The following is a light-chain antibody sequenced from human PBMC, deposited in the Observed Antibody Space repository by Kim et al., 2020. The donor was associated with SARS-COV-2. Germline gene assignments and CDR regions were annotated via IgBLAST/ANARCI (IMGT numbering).Light chain of an antibody. J-gene: IGKJ5*01. CDR1: RGISNL. Sequence: DIQMTQSPSAMSASVGDRVTITCRASRGISNLLAWFQQKPGRVPKRLIYDASSLQSGVPSRFSGSGSGTEFTLTISSLQPEDFATYYCLQYADYPVTFGQGTRLEIK. CDR3: LQYADYPVT. CDR2: DAS. V-gene: IGKV1-17*03.